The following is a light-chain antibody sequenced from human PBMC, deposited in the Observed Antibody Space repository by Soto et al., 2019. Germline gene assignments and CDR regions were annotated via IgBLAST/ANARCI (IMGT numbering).Light chain of an antibody. Sequence: EIVLTQSPGTLSLSPGETATLSCRASQTVNSDYLAWFQQRPGQAPRLLIFATSRRATDIPDRFSGSGSGTDVTLAIRRLEPEDVAVYYCHQFGYSPRTFGQGTKVE. CDR3: HQFGYSPRT. CDR1: QTVNSDY. J-gene: IGKJ1*01. V-gene: IGKV3-20*01. CDR2: ATS.